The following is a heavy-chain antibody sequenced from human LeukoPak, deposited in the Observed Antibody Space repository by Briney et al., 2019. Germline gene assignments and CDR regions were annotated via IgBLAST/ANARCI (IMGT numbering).Heavy chain of an antibody. J-gene: IGHJ4*02. CDR3: ASDSGHRYGDIDF. Sequence: EASVKDSCRASGDTFTSHYLRWVRPAPGQGLEWMGRIDPNSGATNYAPKFQDRVTMTRDTPIVTAYMELNRLRSDDTAVYYCASDSGHRYGDIDFWGQGTRVAVSS. D-gene: IGHD5-18*01. V-gene: IGHV1-2*06. CDR1: GDTFTSHY. CDR2: IDPNSGAT.